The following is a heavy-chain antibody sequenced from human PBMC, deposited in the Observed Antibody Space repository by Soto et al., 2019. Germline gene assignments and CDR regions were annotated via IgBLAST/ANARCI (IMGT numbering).Heavy chain of an antibody. Sequence: PSETLSLTCTVSGGSISSGGYYWSWIRQHPGKGLEWIGYIYYSGSTYYNPSLKSRVTISVDTSKNQFSLKLSSVTAAYTAVYYCARDPHDAAGNDYWGQGTLVTVSS. CDR1: GGSISSGGYY. CDR3: ARDPHDAAGNDY. J-gene: IGHJ4*02. V-gene: IGHV4-31*03. D-gene: IGHD6-13*01. CDR2: IYYSGST.